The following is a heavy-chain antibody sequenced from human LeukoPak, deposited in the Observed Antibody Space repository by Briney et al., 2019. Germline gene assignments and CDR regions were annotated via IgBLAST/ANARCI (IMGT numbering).Heavy chain of an antibody. CDR2: IYPGDSDT. Sequence: GESLKISCKGSGYSFTSYGIGWVRQMPGKGLEWMGIIYPGDSDTRYSPSFQGQVTISADKSISTAYLQWSSLKASDTAMYYCASRYRYSVSYGAFDIWGQGTMVTVSS. CDR1: GYSFTSYG. J-gene: IGHJ3*02. D-gene: IGHD1-26*01. V-gene: IGHV5-51*01. CDR3: ASRYRYSVSYGAFDI.